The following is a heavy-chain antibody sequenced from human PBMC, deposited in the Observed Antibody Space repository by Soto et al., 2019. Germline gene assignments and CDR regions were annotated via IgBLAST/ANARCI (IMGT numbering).Heavy chain of an antibody. J-gene: IGHJ6*03. CDR2: ISSSSSYI. CDR3: APKGHYYYYYMDV. Sequence: EVQLVESGGGLVKPGGSLRLSCAASGFTFSSYSMNWVRQAPGKGLEWVSSISSSSSYIYYADSVKGRFTISRDNAKNSLYLQMNNLTAEDTAVYYCAPKGHYYYYYMDVWGKGTTATVPS. V-gene: IGHV3-21*01. CDR1: GFTFSSYS.